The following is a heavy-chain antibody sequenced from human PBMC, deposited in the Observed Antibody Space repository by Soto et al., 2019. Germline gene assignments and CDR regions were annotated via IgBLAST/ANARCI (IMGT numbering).Heavy chain of an antibody. D-gene: IGHD2-2*01. J-gene: IGHJ6*02. Sequence: ASVKVSCKASGYTFTSYGISWVRQAPGQGLEWMRWISAYNGNTNYAQKLQGRVTMTTDTSTSRAYMELRSLRSDDTAVYYCARDRIVPAVLYYYYCMDVWGQGTTVTVSS. V-gene: IGHV1-18*04. CDR2: ISAYNGNT. CDR3: ARDRIVPAVLYYYYCMDV. CDR1: GYTFTSYG.